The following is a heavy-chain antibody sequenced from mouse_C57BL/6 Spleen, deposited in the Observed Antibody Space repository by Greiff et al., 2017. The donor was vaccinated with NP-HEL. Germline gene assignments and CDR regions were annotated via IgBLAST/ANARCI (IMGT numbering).Heavy chain of an antibody. D-gene: IGHD1-1*01. V-gene: IGHV5-12*01. Sequence: DVKLVESGGGLVQPGGSLKLSCAASGFTFSDYYMYWVRQTPEKRLEWVAYISNGGGSTYYPDTVKGRFTISRDNAKNTLYLQMSRLKSEDTAMYYFARHWGYGSSLDYRGQGTTPTGPS. CDR1: GFTFSDYY. CDR2: ISNGGGST. J-gene: IGHJ2*01. CDR3: ARHWGYGSSLDY.